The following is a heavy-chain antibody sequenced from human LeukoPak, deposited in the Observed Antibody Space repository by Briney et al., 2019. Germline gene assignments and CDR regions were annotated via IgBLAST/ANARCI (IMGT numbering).Heavy chain of an antibody. Sequence: ASVKVSCKVSGYTLTELSMHWVRQAPGKGLEWMGGFVPGDGETIYAQKFQGRVTMTEDTSTDTAYMELSSLRSEDTAVYYCAAGSPAEYYYDSRGFFDIWGQGTMVTVCS. V-gene: IGHV1-24*01. J-gene: IGHJ3*02. CDR3: AAGSPAEYYYDSRGFFDI. CDR1: GYTLTELS. D-gene: IGHD3-22*01. CDR2: FVPGDGET.